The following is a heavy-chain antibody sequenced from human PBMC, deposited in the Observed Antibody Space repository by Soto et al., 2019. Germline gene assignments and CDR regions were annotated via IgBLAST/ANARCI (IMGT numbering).Heavy chain of an antibody. J-gene: IGHJ4*02. CDR3: AKDLVAVSSSSWFILGDY. D-gene: IGHD6-13*01. Sequence: EVQLLESGGGLVQPGGSLRLSCAASGFTFSSYAMSWVRQAPGKGLEWVSAISGGGGSTYYADSVKGRFTISRDNSKNTLYLQMNSLRAEDTAVYYCAKDLVAVSSSSWFILGDYWGQGTLVTVSS. CDR2: ISGGGGST. V-gene: IGHV3-23*01. CDR1: GFTFSSYA.